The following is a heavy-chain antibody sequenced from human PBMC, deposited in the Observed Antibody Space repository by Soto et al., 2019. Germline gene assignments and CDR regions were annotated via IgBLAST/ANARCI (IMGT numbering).Heavy chain of an antibody. CDR2: IWYDGSTK. CDR3: ARVEYSSSWHIPQFDQ. D-gene: IGHD6-13*01. J-gene: IGHJ1*01. V-gene: IGHV3-33*01. Sequence: SLRLSCAASGFMFRSYAMHWVRQAPGKGLEWVAGIWYDGSTKYYGDSVKGRYSISRDNSKNMLDLQMNSLRAEDTAVYYCARVEYSSSWHIPQFDQWGQGTLVTVSS. CDR1: GFMFRSYA.